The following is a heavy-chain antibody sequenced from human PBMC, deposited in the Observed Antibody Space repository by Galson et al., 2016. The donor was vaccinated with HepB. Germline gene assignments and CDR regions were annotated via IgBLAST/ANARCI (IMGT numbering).Heavy chain of an antibody. Sequence: VKVSCQASGYTFTSYEINWVRQAPGPGLEWMGWVSANNGNANYAEKLRGRVTLTTDTSTTTAYLELRSLSSDDTAVYYCARERQGSGRDVFDIWGQGTLVTVSS. J-gene: IGHJ3*02. CDR1: GYTFTSYE. V-gene: IGHV1-18*04. D-gene: IGHD3-10*01. CDR2: VSANNGNA. CDR3: ARERQGSGRDVFDI.